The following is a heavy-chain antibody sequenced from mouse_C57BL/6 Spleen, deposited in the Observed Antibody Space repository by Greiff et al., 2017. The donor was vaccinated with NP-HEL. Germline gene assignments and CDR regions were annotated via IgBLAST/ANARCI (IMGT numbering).Heavy chain of an antibody. CDR3: ARELFAY. CDR2: INPNNGGT. CDR1: GYTFTDYY. Sequence: EVQLQQSGPELVKPGASVKISCKASGYTFTDYYMSWVKQSHGKSLEWIGDINPNNGGTSYNQKFKGKATLTVDKSSSTAYMELRSLTSEDSAVYYCARELFAYWGQGTLVTVSA. V-gene: IGHV1-26*01. J-gene: IGHJ3*01.